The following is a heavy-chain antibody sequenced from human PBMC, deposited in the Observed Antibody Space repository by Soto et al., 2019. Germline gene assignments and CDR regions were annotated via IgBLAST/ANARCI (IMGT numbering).Heavy chain of an antibody. V-gene: IGHV3-23*01. J-gene: IGHJ5*02. CDR3: AKDPLTRGWFDP. CDR1: GFTFAGNA. Sequence: EVQLLESGGGLVQPGASLRLSCAASGFTFAGNAMTWVRQAPGKGLHWVSGISAGGTTYYADSAKGRFTISRDNSKNTLYLQMNSLRADDTDVYYCAKDPLTRGWFDPWGQGTLVTVSS. CDR2: ISAGGTT.